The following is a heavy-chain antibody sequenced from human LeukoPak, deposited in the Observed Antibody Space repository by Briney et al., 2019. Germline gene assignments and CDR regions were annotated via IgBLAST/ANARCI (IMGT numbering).Heavy chain of an antibody. CDR3: ARDITSRYCSSTSCPGDAFDI. CDR1: GGTFSSYA. J-gene: IGHJ3*02. V-gene: IGHV1-46*01. CDR2: INPSGGST. Sequence: ASVKVSCKASGGTFSSYAISWVRQAPGQGLEWMGIINPSGGSTSYAQKFQGRVTMTRDTSTSTVYMELSSLRSEDTAVYYCARDITSRYCSSTSCPGDAFDIWGQGTMVTVSS. D-gene: IGHD2-2*01.